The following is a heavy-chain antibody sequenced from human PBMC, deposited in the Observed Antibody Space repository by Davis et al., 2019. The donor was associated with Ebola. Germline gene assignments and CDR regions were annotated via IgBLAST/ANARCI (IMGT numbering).Heavy chain of an antibody. CDR1: GFTFTDYT. V-gene: IGHV3-23*01. Sequence: GESLKISCAASGFTFTDYTMAWLRHAPAKALERPAAIGRSDGTTSSAHSVKGQFTISRDNAKNTLYLQMDSLRVEDTAIYDCARKPRSRIMIVGVLIIEYFQNWGQGTLVTVSS. CDR3: ARKPRSRIMIVGVLIIEYFQN. J-gene: IGHJ1*01. CDR2: IGRSDGTT. D-gene: IGHD3-3*01.